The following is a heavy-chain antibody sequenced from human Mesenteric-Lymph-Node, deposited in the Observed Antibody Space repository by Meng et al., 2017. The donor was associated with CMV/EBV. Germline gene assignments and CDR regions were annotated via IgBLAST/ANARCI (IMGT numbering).Heavy chain of an antibody. CDR1: GGSFSGYY. J-gene: IGHJ6*02. CDR3: ARGGPAANYYYYGMDV. D-gene: IGHD2-2*01. Sequence: SETLSLTCAVYGGSFSGYYWSWIRQPPGKGLEWIGEINHSGSTNYNPSLKSRVTISVDTSKNQFSLKLSSVTAADTAVYYCARGGPAANYYYYGMDVWGQGTTVTVSS. CDR2: INHSGST. V-gene: IGHV4-34*01.